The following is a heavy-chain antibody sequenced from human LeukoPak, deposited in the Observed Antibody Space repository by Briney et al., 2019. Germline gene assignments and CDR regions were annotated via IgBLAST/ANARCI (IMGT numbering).Heavy chain of an antibody. J-gene: IGHJ4*02. CDR2: IYTSGST. Sequence: PSETLSLTCTASGGSISSNSYYWSWIRKPAGKGLEWIGRIYTSGSTNYNPSLKSRVTISVDTSKNQFSLKLSSVTAADTAVYYCAREGDYYDTSGTLDYWGQGTLVTVSS. D-gene: IGHD3-22*01. CDR1: GGSISSNSYY. CDR3: AREGDYYDTSGTLDY. V-gene: IGHV4-61*02.